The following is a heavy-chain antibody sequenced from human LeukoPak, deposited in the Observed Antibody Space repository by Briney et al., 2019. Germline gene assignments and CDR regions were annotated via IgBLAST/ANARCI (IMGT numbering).Heavy chain of an antibody. Sequence: ASVRVSCKASGYTFTSYGISWVRQAPGQGLEWMGWISAYNGNTNYAQKLQGRVTMTTDTSTSTAYMELRSLRSDDTAVYYCARHYSSDTAMADTFDYWGQGTLVTVSS. CDR3: ARHYSSDTAMADTFDY. V-gene: IGHV1-18*01. J-gene: IGHJ4*02. CDR1: GYTFTSYG. CDR2: ISAYNGNT. D-gene: IGHD5-18*01.